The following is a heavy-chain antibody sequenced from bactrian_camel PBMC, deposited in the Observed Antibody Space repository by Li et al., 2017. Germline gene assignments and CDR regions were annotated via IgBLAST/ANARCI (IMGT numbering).Heavy chain of an antibody. V-gene: IGHV3S9*01. D-gene: IGHD4*01. J-gene: IGHJ4*01. Sequence: HVQLVESGGGLVQPGGSLRLSCAASGITFSSYYMAWARQAPRKGLGWGSCVSRDGRTRYADSVKGRFTISGDNVKNTVYLKMNSLKPEDTAMYYCAAGHCAGGHCACSQSFYDYVDWGLQGTQVTVS. CDR2: VSRDGRT. CDR1: GITFSSYY.